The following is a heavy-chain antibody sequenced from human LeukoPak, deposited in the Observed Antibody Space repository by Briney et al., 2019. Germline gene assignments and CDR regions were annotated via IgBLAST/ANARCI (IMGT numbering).Heavy chain of an antibody. J-gene: IGHJ4*02. CDR2: ISGYNGKT. CDR3: ATFKGAS. D-gene: IGHD4/OR15-4a*01. Sequence: ASVKVSCKASGYTFTSYGISWVRQAPGQGLEWMGWISGYNGKTKYALKFQGRVTMTRNTSISTAYMELSSLRSEDTAVYYCATFKGASWGQGTLVTVSS. V-gene: IGHV1-18*01. CDR1: GYTFTSYG.